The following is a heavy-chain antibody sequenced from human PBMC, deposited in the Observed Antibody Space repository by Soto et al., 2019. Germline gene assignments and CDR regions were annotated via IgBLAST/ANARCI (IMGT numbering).Heavy chain of an antibody. CDR3: AHSPFYDSSGYPVR. V-gene: IGHV2-5*01. CDR2: IYWNDDK. Sequence: QITLKESGPTLVKTTQTLTLTCTFSGFSLSSSGGGVGWIRQPPGKALEWLALIYWNDDKRYTPSLKSRLTITKDTSKNQVVLTMTNMAPVDTATYYCAHSPFYDSSGYPVRWGQGSLVTVSS. D-gene: IGHD3-22*01. CDR1: GFSLSSSGGG. J-gene: IGHJ4*02.